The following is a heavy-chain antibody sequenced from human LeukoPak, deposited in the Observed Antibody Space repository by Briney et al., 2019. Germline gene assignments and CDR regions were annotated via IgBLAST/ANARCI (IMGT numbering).Heavy chain of an antibody. Sequence: AAVKVSCKASGYTFTDYYIHWVRQAPGQGLEWMGWINPNNGGTNYAQKFQGRVTMTRDTSISTAYMELSRLRSDDTAVYYCAREVDYYDTSDYFPLGYWGQGTLVTVSS. CDR3: AREVDYYDTSDYFPLGY. CDR1: GYTFTDYY. V-gene: IGHV1-2*02. CDR2: INPNNGGT. J-gene: IGHJ4*02. D-gene: IGHD3-22*01.